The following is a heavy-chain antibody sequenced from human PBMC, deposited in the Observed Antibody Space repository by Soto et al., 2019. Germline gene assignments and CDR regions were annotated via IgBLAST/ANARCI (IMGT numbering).Heavy chain of an antibody. CDR1: GFTFSSYG. V-gene: IGHV3-30*18. CDR3: AKSQERGGNDFKVDQ. D-gene: IGHD5-12*01. J-gene: IGHJ4*02. CDR2: ISDDGSTK. Sequence: QLQLVESGGGMVQPGRSLRLSCAASGFTFSSYGMHWVRQAPGKRLEWVAIISDDGSTKHYVDSVKGRFTVSRDNSKNTLYVELNSLRPEDTAVYYCAKSQERGGNDFKVDQWGRGTLVTVSS.